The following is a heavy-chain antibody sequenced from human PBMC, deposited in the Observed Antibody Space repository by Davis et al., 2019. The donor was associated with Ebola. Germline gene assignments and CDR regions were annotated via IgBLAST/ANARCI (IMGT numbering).Heavy chain of an antibody. V-gene: IGHV3-53*01. CDR3: AKSTFNDYGDYGGNYGMDV. Sequence: PGGSLRLSCAASGFTVSSNYMSWVRQAPGKGLEWVSVIYSGGSTYYADSVKGRFTISRDNSKNTLYLQMNSLRAEDTAVYYCAKSTFNDYGDYGGNYGMDVWGQGTTVTVSS. J-gene: IGHJ6*02. CDR1: GFTVSSNY. CDR2: IYSGGST. D-gene: IGHD4-17*01.